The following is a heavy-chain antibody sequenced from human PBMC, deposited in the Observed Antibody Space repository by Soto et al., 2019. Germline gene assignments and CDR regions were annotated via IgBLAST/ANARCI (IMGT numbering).Heavy chain of an antibody. J-gene: IGHJ5*02. Sequence: EVQLVESGGGLVQPGGSLRLSCAASGFTFSSYWMSWVRQAPGKGLEWVANIKQDGSEKYYVDSVKGRFTISRDNAKNSLYLQMNSLRAEDTAVYYCARSIAARLNWFDPWGQGTLVTVPS. CDR1: GFTFSSYW. D-gene: IGHD6-6*01. V-gene: IGHV3-7*01. CDR3: ARSIAARLNWFDP. CDR2: IKQDGSEK.